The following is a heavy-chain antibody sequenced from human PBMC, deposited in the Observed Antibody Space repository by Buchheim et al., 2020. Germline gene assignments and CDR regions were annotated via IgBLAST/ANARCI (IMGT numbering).Heavy chain of an antibody. CDR2: ISGGGDST. CDR3: AKDSYDGRGSRYDY. D-gene: IGHD3-22*01. V-gene: IGHV3-23*01. J-gene: IGHJ4*02. CDR1: GFTFSSYA. Sequence: EVQLLESGGGLAQPGGSLRLSCAASGFTFSSYAMSWVRQAPGQGLEWGSAISGGGDSTWFADSVKGRFTISRDNSKNMLYLQMNTLRAEDTALYYCAKDSYDGRGSRYDYWGQGTL.